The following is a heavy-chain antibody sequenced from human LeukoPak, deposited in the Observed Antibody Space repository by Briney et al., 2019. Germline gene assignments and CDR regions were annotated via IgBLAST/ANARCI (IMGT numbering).Heavy chain of an antibody. CDR1: GYTFTAYY. CDR3: ARVKSEQLPLDY. CDR2: INPSGGST. J-gene: IGHJ4*02. Sequence: ASVKVSCKASGYTFTAYYLHWVRQAPGQGLEWMGIINPSGGSTSYAQKFQGRVTMTRDTSTSTVYMELSSLRSEDTAVYHCARVKSEQLPLDYWGQGTLVTVSS. D-gene: IGHD6-13*01. V-gene: IGHV1-46*01.